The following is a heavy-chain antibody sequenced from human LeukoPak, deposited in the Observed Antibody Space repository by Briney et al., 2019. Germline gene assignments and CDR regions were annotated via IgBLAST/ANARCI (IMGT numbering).Heavy chain of an antibody. CDR1: GGSISSYY. Sequence: SETLSLTCTVSGGSISSYYWSWIRQPPRKGLDWIGYIYYSGSTNYNPSLKSRVTISVDTSKNQFSLKLISVTAADTAVYYCARAVWFGELLSGGNYFDYWGQGTLVTVSS. CDR3: ARAVWFGELLSGGNYFDY. V-gene: IGHV4-59*01. CDR2: IYYSGST. J-gene: IGHJ4*02. D-gene: IGHD3-10*01.